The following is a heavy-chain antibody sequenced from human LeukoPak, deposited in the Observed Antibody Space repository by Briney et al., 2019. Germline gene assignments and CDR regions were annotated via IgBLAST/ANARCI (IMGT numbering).Heavy chain of an antibody. D-gene: IGHD3-10*02. Sequence: PGGSLRLSCAASGFTFSSYWMSWVRQAPGKGLEWVSVIYSGGSTYYADSVKGRFTISRDNSKNTLYLQMNSLRAEDTAVYYCARSVFGINWFDPWGQGTLVTVSS. CDR3: ARSVFGINWFDP. V-gene: IGHV3-53*01. J-gene: IGHJ5*02. CDR1: GFTFSSYW. CDR2: IYSGGST.